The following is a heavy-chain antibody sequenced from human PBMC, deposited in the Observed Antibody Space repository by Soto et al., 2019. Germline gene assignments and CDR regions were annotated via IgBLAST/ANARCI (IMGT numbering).Heavy chain of an antibody. CDR3: ARHLVGATDLAQTWWFDP. Sequence: ASVKVSCKASGGTFSSYAISWVRQAPGQGLEWMGGIIPIFGTANYAQKFQGRVTITADESTSTAYMELSSLRSEDTAVHYCARHLVGATDLAQTWWFDPWGQGTLVTVSS. V-gene: IGHV1-69*13. D-gene: IGHD1-26*01. CDR2: IIPIFGTA. J-gene: IGHJ5*02. CDR1: GGTFSSYA.